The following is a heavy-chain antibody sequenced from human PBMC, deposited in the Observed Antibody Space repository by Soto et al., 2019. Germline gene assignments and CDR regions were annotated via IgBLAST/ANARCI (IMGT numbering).Heavy chain of an antibody. V-gene: IGHV3-23*01. CDR3: AKDPFVRGVIMKANYGMDV. CDR1: GFTFSSYA. CDR2: ISGSGGST. J-gene: IGHJ6*02. D-gene: IGHD3-10*02. Sequence: GGSLRLSCAASGFTFSSYAMSWVRQAPGKGLEWVSAISGSGGSTYYADSVKGRFTISRDNSKNTLYLQMNSLRAEDTAVYYCAKDPFVRGVIMKANYGMDVWGQGTTVTVYS.